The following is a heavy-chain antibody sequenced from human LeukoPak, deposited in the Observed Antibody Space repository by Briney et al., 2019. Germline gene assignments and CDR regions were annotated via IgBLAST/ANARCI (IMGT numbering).Heavy chain of an antibody. V-gene: IGHV4-39*01. J-gene: IGHJ4*02. CDR1: GGSISSSSYY. Sequence: PSETLSLTCTVSGGSISSSSYYWGWIRQPPGKGLEWIGSIYYSGSTYYNPSLKSRVTISVDTSKNQFSLKLSSVTAADTAVYYCARQGGQDYIEYWGQGTLVTVSS. D-gene: IGHD3-16*01. CDR3: ARQGGQDYIEY. CDR2: IYYSGST.